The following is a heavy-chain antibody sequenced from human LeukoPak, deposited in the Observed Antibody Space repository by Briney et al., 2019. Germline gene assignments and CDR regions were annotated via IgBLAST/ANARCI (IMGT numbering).Heavy chain of an antibody. CDR2: ISSSSSYI. Sequence: GGSLRLSCAASGFTFSSYSMNWVRQAPGKGLEWVSSISSSSSYIYYADSVKGRFTISRDNAKNSLYLQTNSLRAEDTAVYYCARDITIFEVDHPLILDYWGQGTLVTVSS. CDR3: ARDITIFEVDHPLILDY. V-gene: IGHV3-21*01. J-gene: IGHJ4*02. CDR1: GFTFSSYS. D-gene: IGHD3-3*01.